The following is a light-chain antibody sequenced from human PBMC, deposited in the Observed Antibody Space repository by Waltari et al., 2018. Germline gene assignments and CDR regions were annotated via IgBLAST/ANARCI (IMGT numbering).Light chain of an antibody. Sequence: QSVLTQPPSASGTPGQRVTISCSGSASNIGGNLVNWYQQLPGKAPKLLIYRSDLRPSGVPDRFPGSKSGTSASLAISGLQSEDEADYSCASWDDSLNGHWVFGGGTKVTVL. CDR1: ASNIGGNL. V-gene: IGLV1-44*01. CDR3: ASWDDSLNGHWV. J-gene: IGLJ3*02. CDR2: RSD.